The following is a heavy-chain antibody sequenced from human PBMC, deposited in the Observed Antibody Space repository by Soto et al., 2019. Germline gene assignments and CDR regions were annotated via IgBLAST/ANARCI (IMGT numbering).Heavy chain of an antibody. V-gene: IGHV3-11*01. CDR3: ARDRVSSSCFDY. Sequence: GWSLRLCCAASGFTCSDYYMSWIRQAPGKGLEWVSYISSSGSTIYYADSVKGRFTISRDNAKNSLYLQMNSLRAEDTAVYYCARDRVSSSCFDYWGQGTLVTVSS. CDR2: ISSSGSTI. CDR1: GFTCSDYY. J-gene: IGHJ4*02. D-gene: IGHD6-6*01.